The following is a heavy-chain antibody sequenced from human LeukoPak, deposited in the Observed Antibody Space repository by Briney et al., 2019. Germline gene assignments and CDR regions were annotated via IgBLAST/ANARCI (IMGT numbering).Heavy chain of an antibody. CDR1: GGTFSSYA. D-gene: IGHD4-17*01. Sequence: GASVKVSCKASGGTFSSYAISWVRQAPGQGLEWMGRIIPILGIANYAQKFQGRVTITADESTSTAYMEMSSLRSEDTAVYYCARNFGWSHRDYGDSEAHYYYYMDVWGKGTTVTVSS. CDR3: ARNFGWSHRDYGDSEAHYYYYMDV. CDR2: IIPILGIA. V-gene: IGHV1-69*04. J-gene: IGHJ6*03.